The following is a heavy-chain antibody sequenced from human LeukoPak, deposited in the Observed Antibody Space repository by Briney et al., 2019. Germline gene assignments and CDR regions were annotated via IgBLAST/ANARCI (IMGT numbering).Heavy chain of an antibody. Sequence: LETLSLTCTVSGGSISSYYWSWIRQPPGKGLEWIGYIYYSGITDYNPSLKSRVIISVDTSKNQFSLKLSSVTAADTAVYYCARGGAYGSGSSFDYWGQGILVTVSS. CDR3: ARGGAYGSGSSFDY. J-gene: IGHJ4*02. D-gene: IGHD3-10*01. CDR1: GGSISSYY. CDR2: IYYSGIT. V-gene: IGHV4-59*01.